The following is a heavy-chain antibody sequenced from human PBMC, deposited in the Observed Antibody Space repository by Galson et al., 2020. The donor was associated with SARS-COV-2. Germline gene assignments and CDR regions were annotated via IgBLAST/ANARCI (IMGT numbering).Heavy chain of an antibody. CDR3: ARDGSPEYYFDY. D-gene: IGHD5-12*01. Sequence: TGGSLRLSCAASGFTFSSYAMHWVRQAPGKGLEWVAVISYDGSNKYYADSVKGQFTISRDNSKNTLYLQMNSLRAEDTAVYYCARDGSPEYYFDYWGQGTLVTVSS. CDR2: ISYDGSNK. V-gene: IGHV3-30*04. J-gene: IGHJ4*02. CDR1: GFTFSSYA.